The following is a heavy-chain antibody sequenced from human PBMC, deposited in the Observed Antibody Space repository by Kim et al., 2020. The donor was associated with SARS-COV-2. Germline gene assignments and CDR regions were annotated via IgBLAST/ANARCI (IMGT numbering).Heavy chain of an antibody. D-gene: IGHD1-26*01. Sequence: AQNSQSRVTMTRDTSTSTVYMELSSLRSEDTAVYYCARVYRVGATIAFDYWGQGTLVTVSS. CDR3: ARVYRVGATIAFDY. V-gene: IGHV1-46*01. J-gene: IGHJ4*02.